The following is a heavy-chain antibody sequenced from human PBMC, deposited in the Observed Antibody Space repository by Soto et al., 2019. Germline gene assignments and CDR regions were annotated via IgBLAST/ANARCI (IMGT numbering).Heavy chain of an antibody. J-gene: IGHJ4*02. Sequence: RASVKVSCKVSGYTLAELSMHWVRQAPGKGLEWMGGFDPEDGETIYAQKFQGRVTMTEDTSTDTAYMELSSLRSEDTAVYYCATAPRYGSGSYYRWGQGTLVTVSS. CDR3: ATAPRYGSGSYYR. CDR1: GYTLAELS. D-gene: IGHD3-10*01. CDR2: FDPEDGET. V-gene: IGHV1-24*01.